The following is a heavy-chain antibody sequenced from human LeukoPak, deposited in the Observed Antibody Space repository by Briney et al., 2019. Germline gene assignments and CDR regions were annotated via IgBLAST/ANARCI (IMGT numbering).Heavy chain of an antibody. D-gene: IGHD3-22*01. CDR2: IYYSGTT. Sequence: PSETLSLTCTVSGGSISNSNYYWGWIRQPPGKGLDWIGSIYYSGTTYYSPSLKSRVTISIDTSNNQFSLKLSSVTAAGTAVYYCARRSSANWFDPWGQGTLVTVSS. V-gene: IGHV4-39*01. J-gene: IGHJ5*02. CDR1: GGSISNSNYY. CDR3: ARRSSANWFDP.